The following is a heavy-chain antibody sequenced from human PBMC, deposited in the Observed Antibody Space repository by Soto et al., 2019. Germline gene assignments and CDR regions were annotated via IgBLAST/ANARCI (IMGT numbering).Heavy chain of an antibody. D-gene: IGHD3-3*01. CDR3: ARAITSAFWSGAYSFDP. V-gene: IGHV3-30-3*01. CDR2: ISHDGSNK. Sequence: GGSLRLSCAASGFTFSSYAIHWVRQAPGMGLEWVAAISHDGSNKYFADSVKGRFTISRDDSKSTLFLQMNNLRLEDTAVYYCARAITSAFWSGAYSFDPCGQGNLVTVFS. J-gene: IGHJ5*02. CDR1: GFTFSSYA.